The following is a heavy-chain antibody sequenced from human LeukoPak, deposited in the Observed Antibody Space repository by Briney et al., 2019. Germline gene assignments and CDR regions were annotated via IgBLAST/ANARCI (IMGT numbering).Heavy chain of an antibody. V-gene: IGHV3-53*01. CDR2: IYSDNT. CDR3: ARRAGAYSHPYDY. CDR1: GFTVSSNP. D-gene: IGHD4/OR15-4a*01. J-gene: IGHJ4*02. Sequence: GGSLRLSCTVSGFTVSSNPMSWVRQAPGKGLEWVSFIYSDNTHYSDSVKGRFTISRDNSKNTLYLQMNSLRAEDTAVYYCARRAGAYSHPYDYWRQGTLVTVSS.